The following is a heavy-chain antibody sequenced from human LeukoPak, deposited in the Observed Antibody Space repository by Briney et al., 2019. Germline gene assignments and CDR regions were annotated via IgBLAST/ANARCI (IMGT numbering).Heavy chain of an antibody. CDR1: GGTFSSYA. J-gene: IGHJ6*02. CDR3: ARDRTPAAGPYYYYYYGMDV. D-gene: IGHD6-13*01. CDR2: TIPIFGTA. V-gene: IGHV1-69*13. Sequence: SVKVSCKASGGTFSSYAISWVRQAPGQGLEWMGGTIPIFGTANYAQKFQGRVTITADESTSTAYMELSSPRSEDTAVYYCARDRTPAAGPYYYYYYGMDVWGQGTTVTVSS.